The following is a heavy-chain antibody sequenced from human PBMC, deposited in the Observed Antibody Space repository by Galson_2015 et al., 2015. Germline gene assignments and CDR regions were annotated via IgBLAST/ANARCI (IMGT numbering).Heavy chain of an antibody. CDR2: INPNSGGT. Sequence: SVKVSCKASGYTFTGYYMHWVRQAPGQGLEWMGRINPNSGGTNYAQKFQGRVTMTRDTSISTAYMEPSRLRSDDTAVYYCAGNGYFDWLFIDYWGQGTLVTVSS. V-gene: IGHV1-2*06. CDR1: GYTFTGYY. CDR3: AGNGYFDWLFIDY. J-gene: IGHJ4*02. D-gene: IGHD3-9*01.